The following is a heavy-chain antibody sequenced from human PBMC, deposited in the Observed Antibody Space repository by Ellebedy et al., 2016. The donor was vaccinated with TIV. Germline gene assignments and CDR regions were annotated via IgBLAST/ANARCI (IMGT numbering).Heavy chain of an antibody. D-gene: IGHD6-13*01. CDR1: GGTFSSYA. Sequence: SVKVSCXASGGTFSSYAISWVRQAPGQGLEWMGGIIPIFGTANYAQKFQGRVTITADESTSTAYMELSSLRSEDTAVYYCASCLAAAGTWWFDPWGQGTLVTVSS. J-gene: IGHJ5*02. CDR3: ASCLAAAGTWWFDP. CDR2: IIPIFGTA. V-gene: IGHV1-69*13.